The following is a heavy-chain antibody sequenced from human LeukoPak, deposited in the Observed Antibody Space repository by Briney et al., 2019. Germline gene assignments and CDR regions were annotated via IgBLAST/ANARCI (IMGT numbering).Heavy chain of an antibody. CDR3: ARDPYSGSYGNYYYYFMDV. V-gene: IGHV3-21*01. D-gene: IGHD1-26*01. Sequence: PGGSLRLSCAASGFSFSTSAMTWVRQAPGKGLEWVSSITSGSSYIYYADSVKGRFTISRDNAKNSLYLQMNSLRAEDTAVYYCARDPYSGSYGNYYYYFMDVWGKGTTVTISS. J-gene: IGHJ6*03. CDR1: GFSFSTSA. CDR2: ITSGSSYI.